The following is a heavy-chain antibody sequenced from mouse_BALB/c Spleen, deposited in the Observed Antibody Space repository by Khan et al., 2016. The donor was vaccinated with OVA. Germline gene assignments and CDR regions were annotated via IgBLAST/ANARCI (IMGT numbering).Heavy chain of an antibody. Sequence: QVQLMESGPGLVQPSQSLSITCTVSGFSLTTYGVHWVRQSPGKGLEWLGLIWSGGNTDYNAAFISRLSISKDNSKSQVFFKMNSLQADDTAIYYGARNSYMYDFTYWGHGTLGPVSA. CDR3: ARNSYMYDFTY. V-gene: IGHV2-4-1*01. J-gene: IGHJ3*01. CDR2: IWSGGNT. CDR1: GFSLTTYG. D-gene: IGHD2-14*01.